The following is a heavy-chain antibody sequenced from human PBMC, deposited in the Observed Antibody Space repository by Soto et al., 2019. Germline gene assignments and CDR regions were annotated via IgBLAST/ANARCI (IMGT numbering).Heavy chain of an antibody. CDR1: GYTFTSYG. CDR3: ARDKGAYCGGDCYSTWFDP. V-gene: IGHV1-18*01. CDR2: ISAYNGNT. J-gene: IGHJ5*02. Sequence: GASVKVSCKASGYTFTSYGISWVRQAPGQGLEWMGWISAYNGNTNYAQKLKGRVTMTTDTSTSTANMELRSLRSDDTAVYYCARDKGAYCGGDCYSTWFDPWGQGTLVTVSS. D-gene: IGHD2-21*02.